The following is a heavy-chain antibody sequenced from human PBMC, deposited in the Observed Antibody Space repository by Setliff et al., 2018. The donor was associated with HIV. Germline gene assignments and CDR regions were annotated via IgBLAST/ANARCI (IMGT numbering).Heavy chain of an antibody. CDR1: GFTFSDYY. V-gene: IGHV3-11*06. D-gene: IGHD3-22*01. CDR2: ISSSRASYT. Sequence: GGSLRLSCAASGFTFSDYYMSWIRQAPGKGLEWISYISSSRASYTGYADSARGRFTISRDNAKNSLFLQMNSLRADDTAVYYCAKGSGYYSTDAFDIWGQGTMVTVSS. CDR3: AKGSGYYSTDAFDI. J-gene: IGHJ3*02.